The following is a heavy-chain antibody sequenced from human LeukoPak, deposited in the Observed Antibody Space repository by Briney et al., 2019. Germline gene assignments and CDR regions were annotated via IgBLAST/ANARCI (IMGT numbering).Heavy chain of an antibody. D-gene: IGHD3-9*01. V-gene: IGHV3-21*01. J-gene: IGHJ4*02. CDR3: ARVYDVLTGGFDH. Sequence: PGGSLRLSCVASGFTFTNTWINWVRQAPGRGLEWVSFISSSMISIHYADSVQGRFTISRDNARNILYLQMNSLRAEDTAVYYCARVYDVLTGGFDHWGQGALVTVSS. CDR1: GFTFTNTW. CDR2: ISSSMISI.